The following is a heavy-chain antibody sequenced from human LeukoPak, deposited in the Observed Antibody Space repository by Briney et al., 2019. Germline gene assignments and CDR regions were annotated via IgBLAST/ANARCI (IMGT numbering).Heavy chain of an antibody. CDR3: ARSLNYGDFLFDH. D-gene: IGHD4-17*01. V-gene: IGHV1-69*04. CDR2: IIPILGIA. J-gene: IGHJ4*02. Sequence: EASVKVSCKASGGTFSSYAISWVRQAPGQGLEWMGRIIPILGIANYAQKFQGRVTITADKSTSTAYMELSSLRSEDTAVYYCARSLNYGDFLFDHWGQGTLVTVSS. CDR1: GGTFSSYA.